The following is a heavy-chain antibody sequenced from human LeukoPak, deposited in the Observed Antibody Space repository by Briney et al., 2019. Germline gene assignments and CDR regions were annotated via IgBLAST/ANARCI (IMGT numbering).Heavy chain of an antibody. CDR2: INHSGST. CDR1: GGSFSGYY. CDR3: ARGLKKAITMVRVPNWFDP. Sequence: SETLSLTCAVYGGSFSGYYWSRIRQPPGKGLEWIGEINHSGSTNYNPSLKSRVTISVDTSKNQFSLKLSSVTAADTAVYYCARGLKKAITMVRVPNWFDPWGQGTLVTVSS. V-gene: IGHV4-34*01. D-gene: IGHD3-10*01. J-gene: IGHJ5*02.